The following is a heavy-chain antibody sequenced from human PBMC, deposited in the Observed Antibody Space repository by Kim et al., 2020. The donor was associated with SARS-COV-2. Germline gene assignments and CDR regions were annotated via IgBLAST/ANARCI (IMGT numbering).Heavy chain of an antibody. Sequence: ASVKVSCKASGYTFTKYDVNWVRQATGQGLEWMGWMNPNSGNTGYAQKFQGRVTMTRNTSTSTAYMDLSSLRSEDTAVYYCARVESCTDGVCKPSYDYGMDVWGQGTTVTVSS. D-gene: IGHD2-8*01. CDR3: ARVESCTDGVCKPSYDYGMDV. CDR2: MNPNSGNT. V-gene: IGHV1-8*01. J-gene: IGHJ6*02. CDR1: GYTFTKYD.